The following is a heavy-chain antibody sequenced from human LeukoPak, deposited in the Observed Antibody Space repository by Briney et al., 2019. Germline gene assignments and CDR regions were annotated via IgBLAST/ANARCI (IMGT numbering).Heavy chain of an antibody. D-gene: IGHD6-19*01. J-gene: IGHJ5*02. V-gene: IGHV1-2*02. CDR2: INPNSGGT. CDR3: ARERRRAVAGGLGWFDP. Sequence: ASVKVSCTASGYTFTGYYMHWVRQAPGQGLEWMGWINPNSGGTNYAQKFQGRVTMTRDTSISTAYMELSRLRSDDAAVYYCARERRRAVAGGLGWFDPWGQGTLVTVSS. CDR1: GYTFTGYY.